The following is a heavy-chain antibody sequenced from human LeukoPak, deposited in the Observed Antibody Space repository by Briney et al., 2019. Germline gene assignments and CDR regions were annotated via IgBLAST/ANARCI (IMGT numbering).Heavy chain of an antibody. CDR1: GFTFSSYA. CDR2: ISGSGGST. D-gene: IGHD3-22*01. Sequence: GGSLKLSCAASGFTFSSYAMSWVRQAPGKGLEWVSAISGSGGSTYYADSVKGRFTISRDNSKNTLYLQMNSLRAEDTAVYYCARDYEAGVGFDIWGQGTMVTVSS. CDR3: ARDYEAGVGFDI. V-gene: IGHV3-23*01. J-gene: IGHJ3*02.